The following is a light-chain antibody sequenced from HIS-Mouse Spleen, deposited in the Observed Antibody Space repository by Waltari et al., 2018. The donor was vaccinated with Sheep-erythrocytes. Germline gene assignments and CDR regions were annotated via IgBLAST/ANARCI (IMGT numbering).Light chain of an antibody. CDR3: CSYAGSSTPWV. J-gene: IGLJ3*02. V-gene: IGLV2-23*01. Sequence: QSALTQPSSVSGSPGQSITISCTVTSSSVGWHNLVSWYQQHPGKAPKPMIYEGSKRPSGVSNRFSGSKSGNTASLTISGLQAEDEADYYCCSYAGSSTPWVFGGGTKLTVL. CDR1: SSSVGWHNL. CDR2: EGS.